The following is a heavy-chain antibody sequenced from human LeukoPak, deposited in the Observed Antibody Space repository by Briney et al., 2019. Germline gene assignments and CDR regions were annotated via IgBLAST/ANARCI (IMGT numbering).Heavy chain of an antibody. CDR2: MNPNSGNT. CDR3: ARAYGDYGYPYYYYGMDV. Sequence: ASVKVSCKASGYTFTSYDNNWVRQATGQGLEWMGWMNPNSGNTGYAQKFQGRVTMTRNTSISTAYMELSSLRSEDTAVYYCARAYGDYGYPYYYYGMDVWGQGTTVTVSS. V-gene: IGHV1-8*01. D-gene: IGHD4-17*01. CDR1: GYTFTSYD. J-gene: IGHJ6*02.